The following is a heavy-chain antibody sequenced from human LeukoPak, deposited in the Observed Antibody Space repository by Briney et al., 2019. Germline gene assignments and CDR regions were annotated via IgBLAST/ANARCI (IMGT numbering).Heavy chain of an antibody. V-gene: IGHV3-30*18. D-gene: IGHD3-22*01. CDR3: AKDREVSGQRDYYDSTSGMDV. CDR2: ISYDGSNK. J-gene: IGHJ6*02. CDR1: GFTFSSYG. Sequence: HPGGSLRLSCAASGFTFSSYGMHWVRQAPGKGLEWVAVISYDGSNKYYADSVKGRFTISRDNSKNTLYLQMNSLRAEDTAVYYCAKDREVSGQRDYYDSTSGMDVWGQGTTVTVSS.